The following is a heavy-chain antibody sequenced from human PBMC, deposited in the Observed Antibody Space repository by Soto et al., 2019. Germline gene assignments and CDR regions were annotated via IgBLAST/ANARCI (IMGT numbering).Heavy chain of an antibody. CDR2: ISHSGST. CDR3: ARGYESRLRYLPLLDY. V-gene: IGHV4-34*01. CDR1: SGSFSGYY. Sequence: QVQLQQWGAGLLKPSETLSLRCVVNSGSFSGYYWTWIRQTPGKGLEWIGEISHSGSTTYNPALMSRDTISADTSKKQCSLRLSSVTAADTALYFCARGYESRLRYLPLLDYWGQGTLVTVSS. D-gene: IGHD3-16*02. J-gene: IGHJ4*02.